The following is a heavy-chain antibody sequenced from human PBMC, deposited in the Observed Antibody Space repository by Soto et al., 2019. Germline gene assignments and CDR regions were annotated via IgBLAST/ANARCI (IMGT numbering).Heavy chain of an antibody. Sequence: QVQLQQWGAGLLKPSETLSLTCAVYGGSFSGYYWSWIRQPPGKGLEWIGEINHSGSTNYNPSLKSRVTRSVGTSKNQFSLKLSSVTAAHTAVYYCARNRGGWFDPWGQGTLVTVSS. V-gene: IGHV4-34*01. CDR1: GGSFSGYY. CDR2: INHSGST. CDR3: ARNRGGWFDP. J-gene: IGHJ5*02. D-gene: IGHD2-15*01.